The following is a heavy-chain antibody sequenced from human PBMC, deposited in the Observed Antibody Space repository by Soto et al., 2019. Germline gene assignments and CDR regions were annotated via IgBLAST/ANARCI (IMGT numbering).Heavy chain of an antibody. V-gene: IGHV4-39*01. Sequence: TSDTLSLTCTVSGDSLNTADYWWAWIRQPPGQGLEWVGSVFFSGSSLYNSSLRGRITIFVDTSESQFSLRLISVTAADTALYYCARQRGHGSWSFDYWGQGTLVNVSS. CDR3: ARQRGHGSWSFDY. CDR1: GDSLNTADYW. CDR2: VFFSGSS. J-gene: IGHJ4*02. D-gene: IGHD6-13*01.